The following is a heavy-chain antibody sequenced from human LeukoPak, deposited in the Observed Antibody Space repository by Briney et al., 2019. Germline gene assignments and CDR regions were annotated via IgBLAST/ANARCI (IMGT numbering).Heavy chain of an antibody. CDR3: VRDDDRPDNGLDY. CDR2: IYSGGST. J-gene: IGHJ4*02. Sequence: GESLRLSCAASGFTVNNNYMSWVRQAPGKGLEWVSVIYSGGSTDYADSVKGRFTISRDNSKNTLYLQMNSLSAEDTAVYYCVRDDDRPDNGLDYWGQGTLVTVSS. D-gene: IGHD3-22*01. CDR1: GFTVNNNY. V-gene: IGHV3-66*01.